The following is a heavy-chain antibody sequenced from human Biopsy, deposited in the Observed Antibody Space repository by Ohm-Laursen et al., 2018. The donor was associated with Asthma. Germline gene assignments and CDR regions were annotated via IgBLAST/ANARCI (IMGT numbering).Heavy chain of an antibody. CDR1: GFTFRSYA. V-gene: IGHV3-30-3*01. CDR2: GGSYYDGGLK. J-gene: IGHJ4*02. D-gene: IGHD3-3*01. Sequence: SLRLSCAASGFTFRSYAMHWVRQAPGKGLEWVAVGGSYYDGGLKYYADSVNGRFTVSRDDSKNTLYLKMNSLRPDDTAVYYCARDVMEWYLPAFDFWGQGTLVTVSS. CDR3: ARDVMEWYLPAFDF.